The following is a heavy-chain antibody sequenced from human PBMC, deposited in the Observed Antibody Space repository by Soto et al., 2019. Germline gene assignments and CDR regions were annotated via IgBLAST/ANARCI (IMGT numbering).Heavy chain of an antibody. D-gene: IGHD3-22*01. CDR1: GFTFSSYG. Sequence: PGGSLRLSCAASGFTFSSYGMHWVRQAPGKGLEWVAVISYDGSNKYYADSAKGRFTISRDNSKNTLYLQMNSLRAEDTAVYYCAKPEGYYDSSGYYMYYFDYWGQGTLVTVSS. J-gene: IGHJ4*02. CDR3: AKPEGYYDSSGYYMYYFDY. V-gene: IGHV3-30*18. CDR2: ISYDGSNK.